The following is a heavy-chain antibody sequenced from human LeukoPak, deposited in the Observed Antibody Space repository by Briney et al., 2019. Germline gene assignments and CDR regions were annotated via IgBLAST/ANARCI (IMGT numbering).Heavy chain of an antibody. J-gene: IGHJ5*02. CDR3: AIIAVAGTRWFDP. Sequence: PSETLFLTCTVSGGSVSSGSYYWSWIRQPPGKGLEWIGYIYYSGSTNYNPSLKSRVTISVDTSKNQFSLKLSSVTAADTAVYYCAIIAVAGTRWFDPWGQGALVTVSS. V-gene: IGHV4-61*01. CDR1: GGSVSSGSYY. D-gene: IGHD6-19*01. CDR2: IYYSGST.